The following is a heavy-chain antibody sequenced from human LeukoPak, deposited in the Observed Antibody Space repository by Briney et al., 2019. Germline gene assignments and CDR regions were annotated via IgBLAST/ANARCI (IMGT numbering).Heavy chain of an antibody. J-gene: IGHJ4*02. CDR3: ARDWNCGGDCYST. D-gene: IGHD2-21*02. CDR1: GYTFTGYY. Sequence: ASVKVSCKASGYTFTGYYMHWVRQAPGQGLEWMGWINPNSGGTYYAQKFQGRVTMTRDTSISTAYMELSRLRSDDTAVYYCARDWNCGGDCYSTWGQGTLVTVSS. CDR2: INPNSGGT. V-gene: IGHV1-2*02.